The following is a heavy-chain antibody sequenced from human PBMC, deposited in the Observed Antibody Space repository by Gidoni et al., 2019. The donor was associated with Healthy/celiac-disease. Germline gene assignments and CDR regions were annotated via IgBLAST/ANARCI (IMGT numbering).Heavy chain of an antibody. CDR3: AREGWGVVVAAPIHSDFDY. CDR1: GFTFSSYW. D-gene: IGHD2-15*01. CDR2: IKQDGSEK. J-gene: IGHJ4*02. Sequence: EVQLVESGGGLVQPGGSLRLSCAASGFTFSSYWMSWVRQVPGKGLEWVANIKQDGSEKYYVDSVKGRFTISRDNAKNSLYLQMNSLRAEDTAVYYCAREGWGVVVAAPIHSDFDYWGQGTLVTVSS. V-gene: IGHV3-7*01.